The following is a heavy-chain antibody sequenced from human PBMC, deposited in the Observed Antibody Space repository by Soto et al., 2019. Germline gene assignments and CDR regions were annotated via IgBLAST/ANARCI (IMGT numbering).Heavy chain of an antibody. CDR1: GYTFTNFD. V-gene: IGHV1-8*01. D-gene: IGHD6-6*01. CDR2: MNPDSGYT. CDR3: ATSSRGSSASHDY. Sequence: QVQLVQSGAEVKEPGASVKVSCKASGYTFTNFDINWVRQATGQGLEWMGWMNPDSGYTGYLQKFQDRVTMTRDTSVTTAYMELSNLGSKDTAVYYCATSSRGSSASHDYWGQGTLVTVSS. J-gene: IGHJ4*02.